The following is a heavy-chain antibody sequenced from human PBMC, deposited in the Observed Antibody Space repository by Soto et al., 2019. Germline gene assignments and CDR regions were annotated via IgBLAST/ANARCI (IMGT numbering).Heavy chain of an antibody. CDR2: IYYSGST. D-gene: IGHD1-26*01. J-gene: IGHJ4*02. V-gene: IGHV4-39*01. CDR3: ARRMATWELLSPFDY. Sequence: SETLSLTCTVSGGSISSSSYYWGWIRQPPGKGLEWIGSIYYSGSTYYNPSLKSRVTISVDTSKNQFSLKLSSVTAADTAVYYCARRMATWELLSPFDYWGQGTLVTVSS. CDR1: GGSISSSSYY.